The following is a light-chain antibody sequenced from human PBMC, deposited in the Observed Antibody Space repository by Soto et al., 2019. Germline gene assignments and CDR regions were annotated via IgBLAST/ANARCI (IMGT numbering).Light chain of an antibody. V-gene: IGKV1-5*01. CDR2: DAS. Sequence: DIQMTQSPSTLSASVGDRVTITCRASQSISSWLAWYQQKPGKAPKLLIYDASSLESGVPSRFSGSGSGTEFTLTISSLQPDDFATYYCQQYNSYWWTVGQGTKVDIK. J-gene: IGKJ1*01. CDR1: QSISSW. CDR3: QQYNSYWWT.